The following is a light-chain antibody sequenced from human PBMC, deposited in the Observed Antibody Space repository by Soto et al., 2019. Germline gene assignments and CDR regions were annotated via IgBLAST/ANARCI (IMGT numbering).Light chain of an antibody. Sequence: AIQLTQSTSSLSASVGDRVTITCRASQGISSAFAWYQQKPGKVPKLLIYDASSLESGVPSRFTGSGSGTDFTLTISSLQPEDFATYYCQQFDTYPLTFGQGTRLEIK. CDR3: QQFDTYPLT. V-gene: IGKV1-13*02. CDR2: DAS. CDR1: QGISSA. J-gene: IGKJ5*01.